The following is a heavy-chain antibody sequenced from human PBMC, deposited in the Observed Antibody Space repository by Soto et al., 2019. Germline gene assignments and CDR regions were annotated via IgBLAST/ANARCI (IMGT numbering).Heavy chain of an antibody. V-gene: IGHV3-13*04. CDR3: ARAFSTAVLDY. CDR2: IGTAGDA. D-gene: IGHD3-10*01. Sequence: EVQLVESGGGLVQPGGSLRLSCAASGFTFSSYDMHWVRQVTGKGLEWVSAIGTAGDAYSPNSVKGRFTISRENAKNSLYLQMNSLRAGDTAVYYCARAFSTAVLDYWGQGTLVPVSA. CDR1: GFTFSSYD. J-gene: IGHJ4*02.